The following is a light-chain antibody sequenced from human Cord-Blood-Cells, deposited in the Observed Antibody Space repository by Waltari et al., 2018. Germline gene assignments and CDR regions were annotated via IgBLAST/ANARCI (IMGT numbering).Light chain of an antibody. J-gene: IGLJ2*01. CDR3: AALDDSLNGPV. CDR1: SSNIGSNT. Sequence: QSVLTQPPSASGTPGQRVTISCSGSSSNIGSNTVNWYQQLPGTAPKLLIYSNNQRPSGVPGRFSGSKSGTSASLAISGLQSEDEADYYCAALDDSLNGPVFGGGTKLTVL. V-gene: IGLV1-44*01. CDR2: SNN.